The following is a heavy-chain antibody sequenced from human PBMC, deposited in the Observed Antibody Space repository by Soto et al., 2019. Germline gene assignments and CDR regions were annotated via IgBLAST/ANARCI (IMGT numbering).Heavy chain of an antibody. J-gene: IGHJ4*02. CDR1: GGAINPKTYY. Sequence: QLQLQESGPGPVKPSGTLALTCTVSGGAINPKTYYWGWVRQPPGKGLEWIGSVFYYGTTYYRPSLKIRVTISLATSRTQFSLKLNSVTAADTAVYYCARLVVGSPVANVWGQGTLVTVSS. V-gene: IGHV4-39*01. CDR2: VFYYGTT. D-gene: IGHD2-2*01. CDR3: ARLVVGSPVANV.